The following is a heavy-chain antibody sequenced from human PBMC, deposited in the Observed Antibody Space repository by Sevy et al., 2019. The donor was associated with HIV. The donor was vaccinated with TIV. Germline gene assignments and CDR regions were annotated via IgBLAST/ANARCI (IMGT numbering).Heavy chain of an antibody. Sequence: GGSLRLSCAASGFTFSSYSMNWVRQAPGKGLEWVSFISSSSSYIYYADSVKGQFTISRDNAKNSLYLQMNSLRAEDTAVDYCASDSVRYYYDSSGSYGAFDIWGQGTMVTVSS. CDR3: ASDSVRYYYDSSGSYGAFDI. V-gene: IGHV3-21*01. J-gene: IGHJ3*02. CDR1: GFTFSSYS. D-gene: IGHD3-22*01. CDR2: ISSSSSYI.